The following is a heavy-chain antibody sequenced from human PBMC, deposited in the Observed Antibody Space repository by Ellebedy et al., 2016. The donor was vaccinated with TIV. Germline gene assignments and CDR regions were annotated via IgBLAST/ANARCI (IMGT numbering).Heavy chain of an antibody. D-gene: IGHD2-21*02. CDR1: GGSGSSTRYY. CDR2: VYYICSP. J-gene: IGHJ4*02. Sequence: MPSETLSLTCSVSGGSGSSTRYYWAWIRQPPGKGLEYIGRVYYICSPYYNPSFKSRVPLSANTSKNQFSLNLRTVTAANTAVYYCARTDPWQPIDDWGQGILVSVSS. V-gene: IGHV4-39*01. CDR3: ARTDPWQPIDD.